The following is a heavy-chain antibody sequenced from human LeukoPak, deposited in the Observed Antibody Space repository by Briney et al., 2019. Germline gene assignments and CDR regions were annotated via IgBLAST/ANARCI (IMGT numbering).Heavy chain of an antibody. Sequence: VASVKVSCKASGGTFSSYAISRERQAPGQGLEWMGGIIPIFGTANYAQKFQGRVTITTDESTSTAYMELSSLRSEDTAVYYSARGGPMTTDAFDIWGQGAMVTVSS. D-gene: IGHD3-22*01. CDR3: ARGGPMTTDAFDI. CDR2: IIPIFGTA. V-gene: IGHV1-69*05. CDR1: GGTFSSYA. J-gene: IGHJ3*02.